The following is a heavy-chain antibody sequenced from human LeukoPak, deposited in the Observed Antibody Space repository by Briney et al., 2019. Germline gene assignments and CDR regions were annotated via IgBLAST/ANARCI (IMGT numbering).Heavy chain of an antibody. CDR1: GYTLTGYY. CDR2: INPNSGGT. Sequence: GASVKVSCKASGYTLTGYYMHWVRQAPGQGLEWMGWINPNSGGTNYAQKFQGRVTMTRDTSISTAYMELSRLRSDDTAVYYCARVGRTYYYDSSGYSSFDYWGQGTLVTVSS. V-gene: IGHV1-2*02. D-gene: IGHD3-22*01. CDR3: ARVGRTYYYDSSGYSSFDY. J-gene: IGHJ4*02.